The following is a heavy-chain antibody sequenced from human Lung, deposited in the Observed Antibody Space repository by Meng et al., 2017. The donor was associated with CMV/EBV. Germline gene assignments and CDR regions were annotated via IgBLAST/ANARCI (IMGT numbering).Heavy chain of an antibody. J-gene: IGHJ6*02. CDR3: TSWPDYKDYYYFGMDV. V-gene: IGHV3-73*01. D-gene: IGHD4-11*01. Sequence: GEXXKISCAASGLTFSGSAMHWVRQASGKGLEWVGRIRSKANSYATAYAASVKGRFTISRDDSKNTAYLQMNSLKTEDTAVYYCTSWPDYKDYYYFGMDVWXQGTTVTVSS. CDR2: IRSKANSYAT. CDR1: GLTFSGSA.